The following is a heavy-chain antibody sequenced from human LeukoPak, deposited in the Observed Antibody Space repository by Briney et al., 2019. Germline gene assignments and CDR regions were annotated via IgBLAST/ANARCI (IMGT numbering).Heavy chain of an antibody. D-gene: IGHD2-2*01. Sequence: GGSLRLSCAASGFTVSSKYMSWVRQAPGKGLEWVSVIFSGDNTYYADSVKGRFTISRDNSKNTLYLQMNSLRAEDTAVYYCARDSGRGYCSSTSCYGWFDPWGQGTLVTVSS. CDR2: IFSGDNT. V-gene: IGHV3-66*02. J-gene: IGHJ5*02. CDR3: ARDSGRGYCSSTSCYGWFDP. CDR1: GFTVSSKY.